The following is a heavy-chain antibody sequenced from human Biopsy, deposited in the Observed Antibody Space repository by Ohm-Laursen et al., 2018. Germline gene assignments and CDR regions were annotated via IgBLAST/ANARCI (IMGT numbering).Heavy chain of an antibody. CDR3: VKDRGEAGTDYYYEMDV. D-gene: IGHD3-10*01. CDR2: ISFDGNDQ. V-gene: IGHV3-30*18. Sequence: SLRLSCAASRFTFSTYGMHWVRQAPGKGLEWAAVISFDGNDQKYADSVKGRFTISRDNSKNTLYLQMNSLRAEDTAVFYCVKDRGEAGTDYYYEMDVWGQGTTVTVSS. CDR1: RFTFSTYG. J-gene: IGHJ6*02.